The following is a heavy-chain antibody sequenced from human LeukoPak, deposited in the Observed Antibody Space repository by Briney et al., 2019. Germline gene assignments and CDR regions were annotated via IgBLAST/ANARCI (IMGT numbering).Heavy chain of an antibody. J-gene: IGHJ4*02. V-gene: IGHV3-30*04. CDR2: ISYDGSNK. CDR1: GFTFSSYA. CDR3: ARALDRITMMVEYEVPFDY. D-gene: IGHD3-22*01. Sequence: GGSLRLSCAASGFTFSSYAMHWVRQAPGKGLEWVAVISYDGSNKYYADSVKGRFTISRDNSKNTLYLQMNSLRAEDTAVYYCARALDRITMMVEYEVPFDYWGQGTLVTVSS.